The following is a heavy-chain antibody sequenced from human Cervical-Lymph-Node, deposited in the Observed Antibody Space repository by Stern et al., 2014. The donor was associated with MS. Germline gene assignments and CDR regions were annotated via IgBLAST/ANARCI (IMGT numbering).Heavy chain of an antibody. D-gene: IGHD3-10*01. Sequence: VQLVESGPGLVKPSQTLSLTCTVSGGSISSGGYFWSWIRQFPGKGLEWIGYISPSGSTYYNPSLKSRLSISMDTSKSQFSLKLSSVTAADTAVYYCARDGVVRGVTYNWFDPWGQGTLVTVSS. J-gene: IGHJ5*01. CDR2: ISPSGST. V-gene: IGHV4-31*03. CDR3: ARDGVVRGVTYNWFDP. CDR1: GGSISSGGYF.